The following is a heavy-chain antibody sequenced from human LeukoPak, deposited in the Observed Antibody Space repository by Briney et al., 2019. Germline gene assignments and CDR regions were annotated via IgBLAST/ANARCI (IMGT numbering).Heavy chain of an antibody. D-gene: IGHD6-13*01. CDR2: IYTSGST. Sequence: SETLSLTCTVSGGSISSGSYYWSWIRQPAGKGLEWIGRIYTSGSTNYNPSLKSRVTISVDTSKNQFSLKLSSVTAADTAVYYCARDVSSSWYGVGYYYYYMDVWGKGTTVTVSS. CDR3: ARDVSSSWYGVGYYYYYMDV. CDR1: GGSISSGSYY. J-gene: IGHJ6*03. V-gene: IGHV4-61*02.